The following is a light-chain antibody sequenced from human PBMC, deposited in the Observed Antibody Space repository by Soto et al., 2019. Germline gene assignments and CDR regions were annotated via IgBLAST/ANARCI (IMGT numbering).Light chain of an antibody. Sequence: QSVLTQPPSVSAASGQKVTISCSGSSSNIGNNYVSWYQQLPGTAPKLLIYDNNKRPSGIPDRFSGSKSGTSATLGITGLQTGDEAEYYCGTWDSSLSVVVFGGGTKLTVL. J-gene: IGLJ2*01. CDR3: GTWDSSLSVVV. CDR1: SSNIGNNY. CDR2: DNN. V-gene: IGLV1-51*01.